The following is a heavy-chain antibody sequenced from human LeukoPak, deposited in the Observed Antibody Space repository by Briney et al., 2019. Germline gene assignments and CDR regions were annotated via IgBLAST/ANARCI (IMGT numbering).Heavy chain of an antibody. CDR1: GFTFSSYW. V-gene: IGHV3-7*01. CDR2: IKQDGSEK. CDR3: AREREEADYFDY. J-gene: IGHJ4*02. Sequence: AGSLRLTCAASGFTFSSYWLSWVRQAPGKGLEWVANIKQDGSEKYYVDSVKGRFTISRDHAKNSLYLQMNSLRAEDTAVYYCAREREEADYFDYWGQGTLVAVSS. D-gene: IGHD5-24*01.